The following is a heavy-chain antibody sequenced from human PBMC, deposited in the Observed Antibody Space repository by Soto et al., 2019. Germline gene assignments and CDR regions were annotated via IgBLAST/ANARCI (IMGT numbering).Heavy chain of an antibody. CDR2: IYYSGRT. V-gene: IGHV4-30-4*01. CDR3: ARGESMLPGVLTSPLAC. J-gene: IGHJ4*02. D-gene: IGHD2-8*01. CDR1: GDTIYSNNYY. Sequence: QLQESGPRLVKPSETLSLTCTVSGDTIYSNNYYLSWIRQSPGKGLEWLGYIYYSGRTYYNPSLRIRSSISVDTSQNHFFLKMRAATAADTAVYSCARGESMLPGVLTSPLACWGLGTLVTVSS.